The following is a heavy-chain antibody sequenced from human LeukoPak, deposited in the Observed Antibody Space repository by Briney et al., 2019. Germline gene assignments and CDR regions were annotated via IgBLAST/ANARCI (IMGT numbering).Heavy chain of an antibody. Sequence: SGTLSLTCAVSGGSISSSSHYWGWIRQPPGKGLEWIGSIYYSGSTYYNPSLKSRVTISVDTSKNQFSLKLSSVTAADTAVYYCARVYGSGSYYNGYYYYYMDVWGKGTTVTISS. J-gene: IGHJ6*03. CDR2: IYYSGST. D-gene: IGHD3-10*01. V-gene: IGHV4-39*01. CDR3: ARVYGSGSYYNGYYYYYMDV. CDR1: GGSISSSSHY.